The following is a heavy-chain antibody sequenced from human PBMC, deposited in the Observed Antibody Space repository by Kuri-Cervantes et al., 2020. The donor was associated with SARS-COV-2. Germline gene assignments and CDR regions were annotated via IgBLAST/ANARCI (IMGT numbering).Heavy chain of an antibody. J-gene: IGHJ3*02. Sequence: SLKISCAASGFTFDDYAMHWVRQAPGKGLEWVSGISWNSGSIGYADSVKGRFTISRDNAKNSLYLQMNSLRAEDMALYYCARESPPVGSSYWGDLGDIWGQGTMVTVSS. CDR2: ISWNSGSI. CDR1: GFTFDDYA. D-gene: IGHD6-13*01. V-gene: IGHV3-9*03. CDR3: ARESPPVGSSYWGDLGDI.